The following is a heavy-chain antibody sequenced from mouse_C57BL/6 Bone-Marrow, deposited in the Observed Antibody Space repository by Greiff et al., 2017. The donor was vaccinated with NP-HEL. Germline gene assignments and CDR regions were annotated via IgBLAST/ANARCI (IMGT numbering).Heavy chain of an antibody. D-gene: IGHD1-1*01. V-gene: IGHV14-4*01. CDR3: TTGGSSPYAMDY. J-gene: IGHJ4*01. CDR2: IDPENGDP. Sequence: EVQLKESGAELVRPGASVKLSCTVSGFNIKDDYMHWVKQRPEQGLEWIGWIDPENGDPEYASKFQGKATITADTSSTKAYLQLSSLTSADTAVYYCTTGGSSPYAMDYWGQGTSVTVSS. CDR1: GFNIKDDY.